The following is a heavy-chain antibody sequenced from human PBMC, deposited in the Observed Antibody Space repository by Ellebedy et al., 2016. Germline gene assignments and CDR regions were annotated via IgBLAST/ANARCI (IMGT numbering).Heavy chain of an antibody. D-gene: IGHD3-10*02. CDR3: TRDLFGGRWPNPGY. Sequence: GESLKISCTASGFTFGDYAMSWFRQAPGKGLEWVGFIRSKAYGGTTEYAASVKGRFTISRDDSKSIAYLQMNSLKTEDTAVYYCTRDLFGGRWPNPGYWGQGTLVTVSS. V-gene: IGHV3-49*03. J-gene: IGHJ4*02. CDR1: GFTFGDYA. CDR2: IRSKAYGGTT.